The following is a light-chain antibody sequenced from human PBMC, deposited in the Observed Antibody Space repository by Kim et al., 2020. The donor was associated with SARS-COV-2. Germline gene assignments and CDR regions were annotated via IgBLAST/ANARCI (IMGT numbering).Light chain of an antibody. CDR1: SSNIGAGYD. Sequence: RVTIPCTGSSSNIGAGYDVHWYQKLPGTAPKLLIYGNSNRPSGVPDRFSGSKSGTSASLAITGLQAEDEADYYCQSYDSSLSGYVFGTGTKVTVL. CDR2: GNS. CDR3: QSYDSSLSGYV. V-gene: IGLV1-40*01. J-gene: IGLJ1*01.